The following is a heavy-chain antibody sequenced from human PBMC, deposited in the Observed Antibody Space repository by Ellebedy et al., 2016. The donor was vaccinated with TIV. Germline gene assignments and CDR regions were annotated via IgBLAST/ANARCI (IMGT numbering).Heavy chain of an antibody. CDR2: IYHTGHI. D-gene: IGHD1-26*01. J-gene: IGHJ4*02. Sequence: MPSETLSLTCSVSGGSVTTTIYRWSWIRRPPGKGLEWLGTIYHTGHIYDNPSLGNRVTISIDTSKNQFSLTVRSVTAADTAVYYCAMHQKELFDYWGPGALISVSS. V-gene: IGHV4-39*07. CDR3: AMHQKELFDY. CDR1: GGSVTTTIYR.